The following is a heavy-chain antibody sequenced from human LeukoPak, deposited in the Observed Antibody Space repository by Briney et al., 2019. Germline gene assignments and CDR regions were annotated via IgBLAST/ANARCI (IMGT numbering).Heavy chain of an antibody. J-gene: IGHJ4*02. V-gene: IGHV4-34*01. CDR2: INHSGST. Sequence: SETLSLTCAVYGGSFSGYYWSWIRQPPGKGLEWIGEINHSGSTNYNPSLKSRVTISVDTSKNQFSLKLSSVTAADTAVYHCARGPYSSGWYKDPPFDYWGQGTLVTVSS. CDR3: ARGPYSSGWYKDPPFDY. CDR1: GGSFSGYY. D-gene: IGHD6-19*01.